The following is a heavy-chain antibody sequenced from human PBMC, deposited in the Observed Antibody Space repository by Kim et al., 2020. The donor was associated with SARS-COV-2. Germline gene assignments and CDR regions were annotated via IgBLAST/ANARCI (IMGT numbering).Heavy chain of an antibody. CDR3: ASKTPYGDYVLYAFDI. Sequence: SVKVSCKASGGTFSSYAISWVRQAPGQGLEWMGGIIPIFGTANYAQKFQGRVTITADESTSTAYMELSSLRSEDTAVYYCASKTPYGDYVLYAFDIWGQGTMVTVSS. CDR2: IIPIFGTA. D-gene: IGHD4-17*01. J-gene: IGHJ3*02. V-gene: IGHV1-69*13. CDR1: GGTFSSYA.